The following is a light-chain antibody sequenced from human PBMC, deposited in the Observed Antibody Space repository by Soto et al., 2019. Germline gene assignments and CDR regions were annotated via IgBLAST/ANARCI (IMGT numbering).Light chain of an antibody. J-gene: IGKJ4*01. CDR1: PRLFDRDDDKTY. Sequence: IVLTQAPLSLPVIPGEAASISCSSSPRLFDRDDDKTYLDWYLQRPGQPPQLLIYMLSHRASGVPDRFSGSGSDTDFTLKISRVEPEDVGVYYCMQRMKFPLTFGGGTKVDIK. CDR2: MLS. CDR3: MQRMKFPLT. V-gene: IGKV2-40*01.